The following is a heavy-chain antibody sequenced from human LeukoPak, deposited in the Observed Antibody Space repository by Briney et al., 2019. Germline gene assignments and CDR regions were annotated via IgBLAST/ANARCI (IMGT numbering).Heavy chain of an antibody. Sequence: GGSLRLSCAASGFTFDDYAMHWVRQVPGKGLEWVSGISWDSSSIGYADSVKGRFTISRDNAKKSLYLQMNSLRAEDTAVYYCARASVPYTTGWLEYYFDSWGQGTLVTVSS. V-gene: IGHV3-9*01. CDR2: ISWDSSSI. CDR3: ARASVPYTTGWLEYYFDS. J-gene: IGHJ4*02. D-gene: IGHD6-19*01. CDR1: GFTFDDYA.